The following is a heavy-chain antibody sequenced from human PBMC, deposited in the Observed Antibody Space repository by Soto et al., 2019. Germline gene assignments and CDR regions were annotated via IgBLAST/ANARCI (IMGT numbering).Heavy chain of an antibody. Sequence: QVQLVQSGAEVKKPGASVKVSCKASGYTFTSYGISWVRQAPGQGLEWMGWISAYNGNTNYAQKLQGRVTMTTDTSTSTAYRELRSLRSDDTAVYYCASDLRKDYSNYYFDYWGQGTLVTVSS. CDR1: GYTFTSYG. CDR2: ISAYNGNT. D-gene: IGHD4-4*01. V-gene: IGHV1-18*01. CDR3: ASDLRKDYSNYYFDY. J-gene: IGHJ4*02.